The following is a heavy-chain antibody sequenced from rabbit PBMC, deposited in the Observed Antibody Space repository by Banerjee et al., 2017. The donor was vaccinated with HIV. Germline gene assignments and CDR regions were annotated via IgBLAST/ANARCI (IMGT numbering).Heavy chain of an antibody. V-gene: IGHV1S47*01. CDR3: ARAPSVSGSGYLIPYYFNL. D-gene: IGHD1-1*01. CDR2: IYTGSSGST. J-gene: IGHJ4*01. Sequence: QEQLEESGGDLVKPEGSLTLTCTASGFDFSSDAMCWVRQAPGKGLEWIACIYTGSSGSTYYASWAKGRFTITRSTSLNTVTLQLNSLTAADTATYFCARAPSVSGSGYLIPYYFNLWGPGTL. CDR1: GFDFSSDA.